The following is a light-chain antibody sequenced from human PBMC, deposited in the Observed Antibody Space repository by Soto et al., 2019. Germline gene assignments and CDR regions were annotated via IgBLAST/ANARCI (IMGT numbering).Light chain of an antibody. V-gene: IGKV3-15*01. CDR3: QQYNNWPRT. CDR1: QSVSTN. CDR2: GPS. Sequence: EVVLTQSPATLSVSPGERATLSCRASQSVSTNLAWYQQRPGQAPRLLIYGPSTRATGIPARFSGSGSGTEFTLTISSLQSEDFALYYCQQYNNWPRTFGRGTKVDIK. J-gene: IGKJ1*01.